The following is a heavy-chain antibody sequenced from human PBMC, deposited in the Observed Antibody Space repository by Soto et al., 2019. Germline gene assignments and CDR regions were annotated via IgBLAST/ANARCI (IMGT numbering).Heavy chain of an antibody. J-gene: IGHJ6*02. Sequence: PGGSLRLSCAASGFTFSSYWMSWVRQAPGKGLEWVANIKQDGSEKYYVDSVKGRFTISRDNAKNSLYLQMNSLRVEDTAVYYCARDLKAATIYEVKVPPHYHYYYGMDVWGQGTTVTVSS. CDR2: IKQDGSEK. CDR3: ARDLKAATIYEVKVPPHYHYYYGMDV. D-gene: IGHD5-12*01. CDR1: GFTFSSYW. V-gene: IGHV3-7*05.